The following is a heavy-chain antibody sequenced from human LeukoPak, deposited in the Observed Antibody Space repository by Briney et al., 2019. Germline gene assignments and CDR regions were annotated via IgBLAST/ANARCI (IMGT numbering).Heavy chain of an antibody. CDR1: GFTFSNAW. Sequence: GGSLRLSCAASGFTFSNAWMSWVRQAPGKGLEWVGRIKSKTDGGTTDYAAPVKGRFTISRDDSKNTLYLQMNSLKTEDTAVYYCTTAITIFGVVMDAFDIWGQGTMVTVSS. V-gene: IGHV3-15*01. D-gene: IGHD3-3*01. CDR3: TTAITIFGVVMDAFDI. J-gene: IGHJ3*02. CDR2: IKSKTDGGTT.